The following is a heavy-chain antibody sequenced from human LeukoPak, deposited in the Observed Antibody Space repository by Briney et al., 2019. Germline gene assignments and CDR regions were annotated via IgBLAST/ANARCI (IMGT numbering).Heavy chain of an antibody. J-gene: IGHJ4*02. Sequence: GGSLRLSCAASGFTFSSYAMSWVRQAPGKGLEWVSAISGSGGSTYYADSVKGRFTISRDNSKNTLYLQMNSLRAEDTAVYYCAKGQITMIVVVPYYFDYWAREPWSPSPQ. CDR2: ISGSGGST. CDR1: GFTFSSYA. D-gene: IGHD3-22*01. CDR3: AKGQITMIVVVPYYFDY. V-gene: IGHV3-23*01.